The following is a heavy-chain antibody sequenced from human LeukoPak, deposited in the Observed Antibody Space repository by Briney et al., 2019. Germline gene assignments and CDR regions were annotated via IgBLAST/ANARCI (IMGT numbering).Heavy chain of an antibody. V-gene: IGHV3-48*03. CDR3: ARDTLGEGEDANYAVYYFDY. J-gene: IGHJ4*02. Sequence: QSGGSLRLSCAASGFTFSSYEMNWVRQAPGKGLEWVSYISSSGSTIYYADSVKGRFTISRDNAKDSLYLQMNSLRAEDTAVYYCARDTLGEGEDANYAVYYFDYWGQGTVVTVSS. CDR2: ISSSGSTI. CDR1: GFTFSSYE. D-gene: IGHD4/OR15-4a*01.